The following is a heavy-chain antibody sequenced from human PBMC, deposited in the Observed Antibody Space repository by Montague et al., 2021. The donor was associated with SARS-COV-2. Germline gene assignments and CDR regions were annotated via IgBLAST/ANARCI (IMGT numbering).Heavy chain of an antibody. CDR1: GFTFSSYA. V-gene: IGHV3-30-3*01. CDR2: ISNDGSNK. D-gene: IGHD3-10*01. CDR3: ASGLLWFGEPDY. J-gene: IGHJ4*02. Sequence: SLRLSCAASGFTFSSYAMHWVRQAPGKGLEWVAVISNDGSNKYYADSVKGRFTISRDNSKNTLYLQMNSLRAEDMAVYYCASGLLWFGEPDYWGQGTLVTVSS.